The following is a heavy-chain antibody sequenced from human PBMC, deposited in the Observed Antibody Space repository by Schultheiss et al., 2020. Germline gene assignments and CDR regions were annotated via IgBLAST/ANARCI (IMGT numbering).Heavy chain of an antibody. CDR1: GGSISSSSYY. Sequence: SETLSLTCTVSGGSISSSSYYWGWIRQPPGKGLEWIGYIYYSGTTYNNPSLKSRVIMSVDTSKNQFSLKLSSVTAADTAVYYCSAAAARYFDYWGQGTLVTVSS. J-gene: IGHJ4*02. CDR2: IYYSGTT. V-gene: IGHV4-39*07. CDR3: SAAAARYFDY. D-gene: IGHD6-13*01.